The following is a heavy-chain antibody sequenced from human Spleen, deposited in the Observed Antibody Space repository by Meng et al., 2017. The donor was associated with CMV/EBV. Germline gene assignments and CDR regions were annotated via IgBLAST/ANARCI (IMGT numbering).Heavy chain of an antibody. CDR1: GGSFSGYY. V-gene: IGHV4-34*01. J-gene: IGHJ4*02. Sequence: QVQLQRWGAGLLKPSETLSPTGAVYGGSFSGYYWSWIRQPPGKGLEWIGEINHSGSTNYNPSLKSRVTISVDTSKNQFSLKLSSVTAADTAVYYCARARSYGSGSYYNYWGQGTLVTVSS. D-gene: IGHD3-10*01. CDR3: ARARSYGSGSYYNY. CDR2: INHSGST.